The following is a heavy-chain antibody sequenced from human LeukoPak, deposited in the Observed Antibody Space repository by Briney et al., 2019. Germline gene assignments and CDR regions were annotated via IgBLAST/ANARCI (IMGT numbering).Heavy chain of an antibody. D-gene: IGHD3-10*02. CDR3: TRGMLRQPPDY. CDR2: ISDDETYK. J-gene: IGHJ4*02. CDR1: GFTFNNAW. Sequence: GGSLRLSCAVSGFTFNNAWLTWVRQAPGKGLEWVTAISDDETYKFYADSVKGRFTISRDNSKNTLYLQMNSLRVEDTAIYYCTRGMLRQPPDYWGQGMLVTVSS. V-gene: IGHV3-30*03.